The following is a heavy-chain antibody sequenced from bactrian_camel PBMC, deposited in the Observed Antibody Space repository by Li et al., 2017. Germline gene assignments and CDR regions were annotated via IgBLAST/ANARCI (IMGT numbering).Heavy chain of an antibody. V-gene: IGHV3S40*01. J-gene: IGHJ4*01. CDR3: AFDWTQSGGYCHPERY. CDR2: VCAADRST. D-gene: IGHD2*01. CDR1: GYDGSGLR. Sequence: VQLVESGGGSVESGGSLRVSCEASGYDGSGLRMAWFRQAPGKEREGVAAVCAADRSTYYADSVKGRFTLSQDNGKNTVHLQMTSLEPDDTAMYYCAFDWTQSGGYCHPERYWGQGTQVTVS.